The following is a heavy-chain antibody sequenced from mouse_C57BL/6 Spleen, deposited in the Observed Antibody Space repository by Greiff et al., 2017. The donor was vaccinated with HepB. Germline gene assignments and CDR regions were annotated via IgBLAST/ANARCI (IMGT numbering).Heavy chain of an antibody. D-gene: IGHD2-5*01. CDR3: ARVYSNYGDYYAMDY. CDR1: GYSITSGYY. Sequence: ESGPGLVKPSQSLSLTCSVTGYSITSGYYWNWIRQFPGNKLEWMGYISYDGSNNYNPSLKNRISITRDTSKNQFFLKLNSVTTEDTATYYCARVYSNYGDYYAMDYWGQGTSVTVSS. CDR2: ISYDGSN. V-gene: IGHV3-6*01. J-gene: IGHJ4*01.